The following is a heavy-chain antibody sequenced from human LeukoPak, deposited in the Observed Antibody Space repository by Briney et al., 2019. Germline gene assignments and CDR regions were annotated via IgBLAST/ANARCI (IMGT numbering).Heavy chain of an antibody. D-gene: IGHD3-3*01. J-gene: IGHJ4*02. CDR2: ISGSGGST. V-gene: IGHV3-23*01. CDR3: AKDWPPYYDFWSGHDY. CDR1: GFTFSSYA. Sequence: GGSLRLSCAASGFTFSSYAMSWVRQAPGKGLEWVSAISGSGGSTYYADSVKGRFTISRDNSKNTLYLQMNSLRAEDTAVYYCAKDWPPYYDFWSGHDYWGQGTPVTVSS.